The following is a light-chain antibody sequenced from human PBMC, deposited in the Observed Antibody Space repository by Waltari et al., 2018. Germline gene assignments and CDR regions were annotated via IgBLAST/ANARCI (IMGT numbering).Light chain of an antibody. CDR1: SSDVGGYGF. CDR2: EVT. V-gene: IGLV2-14*01. J-gene: IGLJ1*01. Sequence: QSALTQPASVSGSPGQSITISCTGTSSDVGGYGFVSWYQQYPGKAPKLMIYEVTNRPSGFSNRFSGSKSGNTASLTISGLQAEDEADYYCSSYISTTTPYVFGSGTKVTVL. CDR3: SSYISTTTPYV.